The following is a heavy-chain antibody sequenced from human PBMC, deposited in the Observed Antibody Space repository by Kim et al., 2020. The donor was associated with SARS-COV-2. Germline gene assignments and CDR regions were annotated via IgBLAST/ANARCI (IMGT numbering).Heavy chain of an antibody. D-gene: IGHD6-13*01. V-gene: IGHV3-33*01. CDR3: ARGIAEDFDAFDI. CDR2: IWYDGSNK. CDR1: GFTFSSYG. J-gene: IGHJ3*02. Sequence: GGSLRLSCAASGFTFSSYGMHWVRQAPGKGLEWVAVIWYDGSNKYYADSVKGRFTISRDNSKNTLYLQMNSLRAEDTAVYYCARGIAEDFDAFDIWGQGTMVTVSS.